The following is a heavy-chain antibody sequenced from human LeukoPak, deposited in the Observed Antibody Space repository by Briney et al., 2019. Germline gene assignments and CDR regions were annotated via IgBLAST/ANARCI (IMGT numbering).Heavy chain of an antibody. D-gene: IGHD2-2*02. Sequence: GGSLRLSCAASGFTFSSYSMNWVRQAPGKGLEWVSSISSSSSYIYYADSVKGRFTISRDNAKNSLCLQMNSLRAEDTAVYYCAGGRDIVVVPAAISFDYWGQGTLVTVSS. CDR2: ISSSSSYI. J-gene: IGHJ4*02. CDR1: GFTFSSYS. V-gene: IGHV3-21*01. CDR3: AGGRDIVVVPAAISFDY.